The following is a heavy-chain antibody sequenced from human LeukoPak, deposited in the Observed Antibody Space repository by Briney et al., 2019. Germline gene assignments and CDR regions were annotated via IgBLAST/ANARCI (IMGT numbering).Heavy chain of an antibody. CDR3: ARHVRSGSYSWFDP. V-gene: IGHV1-69*13. CDR2: IIPIFGTA. Sequence: ASVKVSCKASGGTFSSYAISWVRQAPGQGLEWMGGIIPIFGTANYAQKFQGRVTITADESTSTAYMELSSLRSEDTAMYYCARHVRSGSYSWFDPWGQGTLVTVSS. J-gene: IGHJ5*02. D-gene: IGHD1-26*01. CDR1: GGTFSSYA.